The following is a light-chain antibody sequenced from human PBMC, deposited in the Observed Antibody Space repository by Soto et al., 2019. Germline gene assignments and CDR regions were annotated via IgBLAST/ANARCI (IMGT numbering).Light chain of an antibody. V-gene: IGKV2-28*01. J-gene: IGKJ1*01. CDR1: QSLPHSNGYNY. Sequence: DIVMTQSPLSLPVTPGEPASISCRSSQSLPHSNGYNYVDWYLQKPGQSPQILIYLGSNRASGVPDRFSGSGSGTDFTLKISRVEAEDVGVYYCMQALQTPRTFGQGTRWISN. CDR2: LGS. CDR3: MQALQTPRT.